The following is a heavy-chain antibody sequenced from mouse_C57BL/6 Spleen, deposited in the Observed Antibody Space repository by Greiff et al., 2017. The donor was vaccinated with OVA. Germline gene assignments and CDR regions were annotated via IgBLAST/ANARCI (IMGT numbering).Heavy chain of an antibody. CDR1: GFSFNTYA. D-gene: IGHD1-3*01. J-gene: IGHJ2*01. Sequence: DVKLVESGGGLVQPKGSLKLSCAASGFSFNTYAMNWVRQAPGKGLEWVARIRSKSNNYATYYADSVKDRFTISRDDSESMLYLQMNNLKTEDTAMYYCVRQSGSYYFDYWGQGTTLTVSS. CDR3: VRQSGSYYFDY. CDR2: IRSKSNNYAT. V-gene: IGHV10-1*01.